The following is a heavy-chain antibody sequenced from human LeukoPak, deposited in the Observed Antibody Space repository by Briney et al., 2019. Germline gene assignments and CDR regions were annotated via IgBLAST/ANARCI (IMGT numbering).Heavy chain of an antibody. CDR3: ARDYLAYCGGDCYSGYDY. D-gene: IGHD2-21*02. V-gene: IGHV1-18*01. CDR2: ISAYNGNT. CDR1: GYTFTSYG. J-gene: IGHJ4*02. Sequence: ASVTVSCKASGYTFTSYGISWVRQAPGQGLEGMGWISAYNGNTNYAQKPQGRVTMTTDTSTSTAYMELRSLRSDDTAVYYCARDYLAYCGGDCYSGYDYWGQGTLVTVSS.